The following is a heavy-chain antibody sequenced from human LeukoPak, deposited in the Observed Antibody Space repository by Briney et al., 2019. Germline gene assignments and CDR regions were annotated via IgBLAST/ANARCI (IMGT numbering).Heavy chain of an antibody. V-gene: IGHV1-69*13. CDR1: GGTFSSYA. J-gene: IGHJ3*02. Sequence: ASVKVSCKASGGTFSSYAISWVRQAPGQGLEWMGGIIPIFGTANYARKFQGRVTITADESTSTAYMELSSLRSEDTAVYYCAKKKTPPFQNTYYYDSSGYYAFDIWGQGTMVTVSS. CDR3: AKKKTPPFQNTYYYDSSGYYAFDI. CDR2: IIPIFGTA. D-gene: IGHD3-22*01.